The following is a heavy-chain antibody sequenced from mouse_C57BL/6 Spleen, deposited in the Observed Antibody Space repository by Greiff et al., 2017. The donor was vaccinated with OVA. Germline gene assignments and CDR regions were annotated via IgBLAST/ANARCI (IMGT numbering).Heavy chain of an antibody. CDR1: GCTLSSYA. V-gene: IGHV5-4*01. J-gene: IGHJ3*01. D-gene: IGHD2-5*01. Sequence: EVMLVESGGGLVKPGGSLKLSCAASGCTLSSYAMSWVRQTPEKRLEWVATISDGGSYTYYPDNVKGRFTISRDNAKNNLYLQMSHLKSEDTAMYYCAREDYSKAWFAYWGQGTLGTVSA. CDR2: ISDGGSYT. CDR3: AREDYSKAWFAY.